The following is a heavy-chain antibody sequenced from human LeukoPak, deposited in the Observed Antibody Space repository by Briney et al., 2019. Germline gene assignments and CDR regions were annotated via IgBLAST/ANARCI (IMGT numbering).Heavy chain of an antibody. CDR1: GFTFSTYE. CDR2: ISSSGSTV. D-gene: IGHD6-19*01. V-gene: IGHV3-48*03. Sequence: PGGSLRLFCAASGFTFSTYEMHWVRQAPGKGLEWASDISSSGSTVYYADSVKGRFTTSRDNAKNFLYLQMHSLRAEDTAVYYCSLLAVASPQDYWGQGTLVTVSS. CDR3: SLLAVASPQDY. J-gene: IGHJ4*02.